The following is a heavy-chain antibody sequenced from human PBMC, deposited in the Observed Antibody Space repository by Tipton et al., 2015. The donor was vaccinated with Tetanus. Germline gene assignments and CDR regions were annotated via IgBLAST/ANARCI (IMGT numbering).Heavy chain of an antibody. CDR2: IYYYTMRT. D-gene: IGHD2-15*01. V-gene: IGHV4-31*03. CDR1: GASINAGGYL. Sequence: TLSLTCTVSGASINAGGYLWTWVRQQPGKGLEWIGNIYYYTMRTSNIPSLSSRVTISVDTSKNEFSLSLTSVTAADSAVYYCARGGLCVGPACAGISPLLDVWGRGTLVTVSS. J-gene: IGHJ2*01. CDR3: ARGGLCVGPACAGISPLLDV.